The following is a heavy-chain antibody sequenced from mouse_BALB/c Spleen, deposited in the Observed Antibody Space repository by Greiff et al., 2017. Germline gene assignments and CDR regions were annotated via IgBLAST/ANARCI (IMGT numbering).Heavy chain of an antibody. J-gene: IGHJ3*01. CDR3: ARGDGYDGVWFAY. CDR1: GFTFSDYY. D-gene: IGHD2-2*01. V-gene: IGHV5-4*02. Sequence: DVKLVESGGGLVKPGGSLKLSCAASGFTFSDYYMYWVRQTPEKRLEWVATISDGGSYTYYPDSVKGRFTISRDNAKNNLYLQMSSLKSEDTAMYYCARGDGYDGVWFAYWGQGTLVTVSA. CDR2: ISDGGSYT.